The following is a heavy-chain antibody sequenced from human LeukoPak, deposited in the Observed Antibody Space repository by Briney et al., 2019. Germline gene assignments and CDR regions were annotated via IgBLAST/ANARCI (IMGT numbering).Heavy chain of an antibody. CDR1: GYTFTGYY. Sequence: ASVKVSCKASGYTFTGYYIHWVRQAPGQGLEWMGWINPNGGGADSAQKCQGRVTMIRDTSITTAYMELSRLRSDDTAVYYCARAGGGPTSDYYGMNVWGQGTTVTVSS. D-gene: IGHD1-26*01. CDR3: ARAGGGPTSDYYGMNV. V-gene: IGHV1-2*02. J-gene: IGHJ6*02. CDR2: INPNGGGA.